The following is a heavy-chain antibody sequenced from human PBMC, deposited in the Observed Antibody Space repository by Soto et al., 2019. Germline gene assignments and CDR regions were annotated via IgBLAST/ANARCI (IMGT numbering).Heavy chain of an antibody. CDR1: GGSISSYY. CDR3: AREVVDYYDSSGYPT. J-gene: IGHJ5*02. D-gene: IGHD3-22*01. Sequence: SETLSLTCTVSGGSISSYYWSWIRQPPGKGLEWIGYIYYSGSTNYNPSLKSRVTISVDTSKNQFSLKLSSVTAADTAVYYCAREVVDYYDSSGYPTWGQGTLVTVSS. CDR2: IYYSGST. V-gene: IGHV4-59*01.